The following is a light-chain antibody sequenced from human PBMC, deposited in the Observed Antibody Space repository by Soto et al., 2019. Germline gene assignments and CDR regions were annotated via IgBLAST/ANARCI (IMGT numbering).Light chain of an antibody. CDR3: QQYNNWPWT. CDR1: QSVSTN. J-gene: IGKJ1*01. V-gene: IGKV3-15*01. Sequence: ETVMTQSPDTLSVSPGERATLSCRASQSVSTNLAWYQRKPGQAPRLLIHGASTRATGIPARFSGSGSGTEFTLTISSLQSEDFAVYYCQQYNNWPWTFGQGTKVEIK. CDR2: GAS.